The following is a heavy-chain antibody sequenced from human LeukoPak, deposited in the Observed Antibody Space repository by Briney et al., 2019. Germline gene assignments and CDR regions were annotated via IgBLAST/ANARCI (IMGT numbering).Heavy chain of an antibody. CDR2: ISGSGGST. Sequence: GGSLRLSCAASGFTFSSYAMSWVRQAPGKGLEWVSAISGSGGSTYYADSVKGRFTISRDNSKNTLYLQMNSLRAEDTAVYYCAKGGMKNTATPYYFDYWGQGTLVTVSS. D-gene: IGHD5-18*01. J-gene: IGHJ4*02. V-gene: IGHV3-23*01. CDR3: AKGGMKNTATPYYFDY. CDR1: GFTFSSYA.